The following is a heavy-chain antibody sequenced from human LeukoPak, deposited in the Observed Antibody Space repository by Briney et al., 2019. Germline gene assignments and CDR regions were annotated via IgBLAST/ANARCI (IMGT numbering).Heavy chain of an antibody. CDR2: INPDGNKK. CDR1: GLTFSSSW. D-gene: IGHD2-21*02. J-gene: IGHJ6*02. Sequence: PGGSLRLSCAVSGLTFSSSWMDWVRQAPGKGLEWVASINPDGNKKYSADSVKGRFTISRDNAENSLYLQMNSLRVEDTAFYYCARYCGGDCYGMDVWGQGTTVTVSS. V-gene: IGHV3-7*01. CDR3: ARYCGGDCYGMDV.